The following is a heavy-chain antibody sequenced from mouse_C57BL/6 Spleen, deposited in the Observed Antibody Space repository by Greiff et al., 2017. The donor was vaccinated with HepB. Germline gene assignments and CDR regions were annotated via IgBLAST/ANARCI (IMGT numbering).Heavy chain of an antibody. V-gene: IGHV1-82*01. CDR3: ARFPSYGNYEGGY. CDR2: IYPGDGDT. J-gene: IGHJ2*01. Sequence: QVQLQQSGPELVKPGASVKISCKASGYAFSSSWMNWVKQRPGKGLEWIGRIYPGDGDTNYNGKFKGKATLTADKSSSTAYMQLSSLTSEDSAVYFCARFPSYGNYEGGYWGQGTTLTVSS. D-gene: IGHD2-10*01. CDR1: GYAFSSSW.